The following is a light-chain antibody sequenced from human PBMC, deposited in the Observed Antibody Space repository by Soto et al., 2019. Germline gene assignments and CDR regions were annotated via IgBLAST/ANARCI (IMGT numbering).Light chain of an antibody. J-gene: IGKJ4*01. CDR1: QSISSY. Sequence: DIQMTQSPSSLSASVGDRVTITCRASQSISSYLNWYQQKTVKATKRMIYAASRLQSGVPSRFSGSGSGTDVTLTISSLQPEDVANYYCQQNYSTPLTFGAGTKVAIK. CDR3: QQNYSTPLT. CDR2: AAS. V-gene: IGKV1-39*01.